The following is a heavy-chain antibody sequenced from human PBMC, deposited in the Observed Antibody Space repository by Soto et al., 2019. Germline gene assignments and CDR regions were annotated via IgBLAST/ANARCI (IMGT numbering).Heavy chain of an antibody. CDR1: GFSLSSSGVG. CDR3: IYRRAAYDYHGLDV. Sequence: SGPTLVNPTQTLTLTCTFSGFSLSSSGVGVGWIRQPPGKSLEWLAVLYFNGDRRRSPSLENRLTITKDTSKNQVIPTMTNMDPVDTATYYCIYRRAAYDYHGLDVWGQGTTVTVSS. D-gene: IGHD6-25*01. J-gene: IGHJ6*02. V-gene: IGHV2-5*01. CDR2: LYFNGDR.